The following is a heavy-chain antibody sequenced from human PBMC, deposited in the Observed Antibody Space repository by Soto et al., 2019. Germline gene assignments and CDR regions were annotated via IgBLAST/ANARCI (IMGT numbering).Heavy chain of an antibody. CDR2: IYYSGST. CDR3: ERGEERVAMLSGY. V-gene: IGHV4-59*01. D-gene: IGHD3-16*01. Sequence: TLSLTCTVSGGSISSYYWSWIRQPPGKGLEWIGYIYYSGSTNYNPSLKSRVTISVDTSKNQFSLKLSSVTAADTAVYYCERGEERVAMLSGYWGQGTLVTVSS. CDR1: GGSISSYY. J-gene: IGHJ4*02.